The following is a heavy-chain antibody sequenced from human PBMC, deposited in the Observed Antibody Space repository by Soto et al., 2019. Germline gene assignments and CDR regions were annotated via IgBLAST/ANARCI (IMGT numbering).Heavy chain of an antibody. Sequence: EVQLVESGGGLVQPGRSLRLSCAASGFTFDDYAMHWVRQAPGKGLEWVSGISWNSGSIGYADSVKGRFTISRDNAKNSLYLQMNSLRAEDTALYYCANGTKGSSYYYDSSGYYYYYYGMDVWGQGTTVTVSS. V-gene: IGHV3-9*01. D-gene: IGHD3-22*01. CDR3: ANGTKGSSYYYDSSGYYYYYYGMDV. CDR2: ISWNSGSI. CDR1: GFTFDDYA. J-gene: IGHJ6*02.